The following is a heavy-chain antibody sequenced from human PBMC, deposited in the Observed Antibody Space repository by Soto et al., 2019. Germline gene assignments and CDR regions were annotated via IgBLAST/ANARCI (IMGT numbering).Heavy chain of an antibody. J-gene: IGHJ4*02. CDR1: GGSISSGDYK. CDR2: IYYSGYT. V-gene: IGHV4-30-4*01. D-gene: IGHD4-17*01. Sequence: QVQLQESGPGLVKPSQTLSLTCTVSGGSISSGDYKWSWIRQPPGKGLEWIGYIYYSGYTYNNPSXKXXVATSVDTSKTQFSLKLSSVTAADTAVYYCARSDDYVPFEYWGQGTLVTVSS. CDR3: ARSDDYVPFEY.